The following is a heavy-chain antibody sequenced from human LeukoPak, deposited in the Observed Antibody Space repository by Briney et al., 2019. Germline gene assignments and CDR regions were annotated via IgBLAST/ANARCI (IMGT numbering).Heavy chain of an antibody. V-gene: IGHV5-51*01. J-gene: IGHJ4*02. CDR3: VRHSGVCSSSSRSTGTGDH. D-gene: IGHD2-2*02. CDR1: GYSFTSHW. CDR2: IYSGDSDT. Sequence: GESLKISCQGSGYSFTSHWIGWVRQMPGKGLEWMGIIYSGDSDTRYSPSFQGQVTISADKSTTTAYLQWSSLKASDTAMYYCVRHSGVCSSSSRSTGTGDHWGQGTLVTVSS.